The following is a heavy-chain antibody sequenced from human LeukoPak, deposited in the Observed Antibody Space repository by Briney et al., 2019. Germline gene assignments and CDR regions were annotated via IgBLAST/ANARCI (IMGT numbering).Heavy chain of an antibody. J-gene: IGHJ4*02. CDR3: AKDTGSGYDYFSYYFDY. CDR2: ISLDGATT. V-gene: IGHV3-23*01. D-gene: IGHD5-12*01. CDR1: GFTFSSYA. Sequence: PGGSLRLSCAASGFTFSSYAMSWVRQAPGKGLEWVSGISLDGATTYYAGSVEGRFTISRDNSKDTLYLQMNSLRAEDTAVYYCAKDTGSGYDYFSYYFDYWGQGTLVTVSS.